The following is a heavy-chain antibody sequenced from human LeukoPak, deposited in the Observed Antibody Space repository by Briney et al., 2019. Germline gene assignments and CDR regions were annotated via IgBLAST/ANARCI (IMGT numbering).Heavy chain of an antibody. D-gene: IGHD5-24*01. V-gene: IGHV1-69*05. CDR3: ARGDGYKPGISAFDI. J-gene: IGHJ3*02. CDR1: GGTFSSYA. CDR2: IIPIFGTA. Sequence: ASVKVSCKASGGTFSSYAISWVRQAPGQGLAWMGGIIPIFGTANYAQKFQGRVTITTDESTSTAYMELSSLRSEDTAVYYCARGDGYKPGISAFDIWGQGTMVTVSS.